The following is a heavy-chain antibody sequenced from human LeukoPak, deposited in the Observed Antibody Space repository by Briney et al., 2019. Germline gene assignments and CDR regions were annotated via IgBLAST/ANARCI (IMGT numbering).Heavy chain of an antibody. CDR1: GFTFSSYS. CDR3: AREDYGDEGYRY. V-gene: IGHV3-21*01. J-gene: IGHJ4*02. Sequence: GGSLRLSCAASGFTFSSYSMNWVRQAPGKGLEWVSSISSSSSYIYYADSVKGRFTISRDNAKNSLYLQMNSLRAADTAVYYCAREDYGDEGYRYWGQGTLVTVSS. CDR2: ISSSSSYI. D-gene: IGHD4-17*01.